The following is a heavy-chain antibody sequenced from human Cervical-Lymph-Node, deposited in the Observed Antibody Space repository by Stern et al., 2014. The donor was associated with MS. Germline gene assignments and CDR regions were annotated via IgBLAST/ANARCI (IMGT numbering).Heavy chain of an antibody. CDR3: VRDREYCRSTSCYVNGMDV. CDR1: GYTFTTYQ. D-gene: IGHD2-2*01. Sequence: VQLVQSGAEVKKPGASGKVSCKASGYTFTTYQIHWVRQAPGQGLDWMGIINPNAGGTAYAQKFKGRVTMARDTSTSTVHMELSALTSEDAGVYYCVRDREYCRSTSCYVNGMDVWGQGTTVTVSS. CDR2: INPNAGGT. V-gene: IGHV1-46*01. J-gene: IGHJ6*02.